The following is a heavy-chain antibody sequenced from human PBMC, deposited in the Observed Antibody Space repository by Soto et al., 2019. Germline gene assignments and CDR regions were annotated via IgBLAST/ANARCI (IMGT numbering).Heavy chain of an antibody. CDR2: IYHSGST. J-gene: IGHJ4*02. V-gene: IGHV4-30-2*01. D-gene: IGHD4-17*01. CDR1: GGSISSGGYS. Sequence: PSETLSLTCAVSGGSISSGGYSWSWIRQPPGKGLEWIGYIYHSGSTYYNPSLKSRVTIAVDRSKNQFSLKLSSVTAADTAVYYCAGASTTVTTLDYWGQGTRVTVSS. CDR3: AGASTTVTTLDY.